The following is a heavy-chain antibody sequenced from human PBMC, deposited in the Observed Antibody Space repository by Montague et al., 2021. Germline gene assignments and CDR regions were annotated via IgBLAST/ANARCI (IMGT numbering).Heavy chain of an antibody. CDR2: LSANTSHI. CDR1: GFAFSTYT. CDR3: TFYKFRETPRGFDY. J-gene: IGHJ4*02. V-gene: IGHV3-21*01. D-gene: IGHD3-10*01. Sequence: SLRLSCAASGFAFSTYTMSWVRQAPGKGLEWVSSLSANTSHIKYADSVKGRFTTSRDNAKNMLYLQMNSLRAEDTAVYYCTFYKFRETPRGFDYWGQGTLVTVSA.